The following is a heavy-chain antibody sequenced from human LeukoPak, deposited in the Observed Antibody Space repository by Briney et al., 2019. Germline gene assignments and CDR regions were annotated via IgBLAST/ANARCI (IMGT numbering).Heavy chain of an antibody. CDR3: ARAAAGFESSSWDNWFDP. CDR1: GYTFTGYY. V-gene: IGHV1-2*02. CDR2: INPNSGGT. D-gene: IGHD6-13*01. J-gene: IGHJ5*02. Sequence: ASVKVSCKASGYTFTGYYMHWVRQAPGQGLEWMGWINPNSGGTNYAQKFQGRVTMTRDTSISTAYMELSRLRSDDTAVYYCARAAAGFESSSWDNWFDPWGQGTLVTVSS.